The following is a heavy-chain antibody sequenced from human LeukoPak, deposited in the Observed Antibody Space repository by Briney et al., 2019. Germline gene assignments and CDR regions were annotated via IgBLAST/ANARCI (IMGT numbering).Heavy chain of an antibody. J-gene: IGHJ4*02. V-gene: IGHV3-23*01. CDR3: SASGSYYEPFDY. CDR2: ISGSGGST. CDR1: GFTLSSYA. Sequence: GGSLRLSCAASGFTLSSYAMSWVRQAPGKGLEWVSAISGSGGSTYYADSVKGRFTISRDNSKNTLYLQMNSLRAEDTAVYYCSASGSYYEPFDYWGQGTLVTVSS. D-gene: IGHD1-26*01.